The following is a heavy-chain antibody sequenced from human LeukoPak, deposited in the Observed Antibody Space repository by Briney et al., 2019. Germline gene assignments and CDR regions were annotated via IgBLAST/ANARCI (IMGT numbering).Heavy chain of an antibody. CDR3: ARSVGYHDSSGYPFDY. Sequence: GESLKISCKGSGYSFTSYWIGWVHQMPGKGLEWMGIIYPGDSDTRYSPSFQGQVTISADKSISTAYLQWSSLKASDIAMYYCARSVGYHDSSGYPFDYWGQGTLVTVSS. CDR1: GYSFTSYW. D-gene: IGHD3-22*01. CDR2: IYPGDSDT. J-gene: IGHJ4*02. V-gene: IGHV5-51*07.